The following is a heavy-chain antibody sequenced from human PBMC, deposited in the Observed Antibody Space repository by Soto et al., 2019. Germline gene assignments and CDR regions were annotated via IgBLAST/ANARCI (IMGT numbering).Heavy chain of an antibody. CDR2: IYPGDSDT. CDR1: GYRFTSYW. CDR3: ASTGGSRDYYYYSGMDV. D-gene: IGHD2-15*01. J-gene: IGHJ6*02. V-gene: IGHV5-51*01. Sequence: PGESLKISCKGSGYRFTSYWIGWVRQMPGKGLEWMGIIYPGDSDTRYSPSFQGQVTISADKSISTAYLQWSSLKASDTAMYYCASTGGSRDYYYYSGMDVWGQGTTVTVSS.